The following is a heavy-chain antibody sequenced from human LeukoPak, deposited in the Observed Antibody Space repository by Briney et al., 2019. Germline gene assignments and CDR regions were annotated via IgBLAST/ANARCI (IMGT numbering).Heavy chain of an antibody. CDR2: IYPGDSDT. J-gene: IGHJ4*02. D-gene: IGHD2-2*01. Sequence: GESLKISCKGSGYSFTSYWIGWVRQMPGKGLEWMGIIYPGDSDTRYSPSLQGQVTISADKSISTAYLQWSSLKASDTAMYYCARSYCSSTSCPPGGYWGQGTLVTVSS. CDR3: ARSYCSSTSCPPGGY. CDR1: GYSFTSYW. V-gene: IGHV5-51*01.